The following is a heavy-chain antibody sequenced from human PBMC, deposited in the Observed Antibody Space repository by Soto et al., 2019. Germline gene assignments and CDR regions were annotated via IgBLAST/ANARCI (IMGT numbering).Heavy chain of an antibody. V-gene: IGHV4-39*01. D-gene: IGHD6-13*01. J-gene: IGHJ5*02. Sequence: SETLSLTCSFSVGSISSSGYYCGWIRQPPWKGLEWIGTTSYSGNTYYSPSLKSRVTISVDTSKNQLSLELSSVTATDTAAYFCARRGARIEADGISTGFDPWGQGTLFTVSS. CDR2: TSYSGNT. CDR1: VGSISSSGYY. CDR3: ARRGARIEADGISTGFDP.